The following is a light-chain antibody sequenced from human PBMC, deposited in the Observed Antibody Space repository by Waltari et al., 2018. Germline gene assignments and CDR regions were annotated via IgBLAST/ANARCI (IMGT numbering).Light chain of an antibody. CDR1: GDDVGSSDY. Sequence: QSALTQPRSVSGSPGQSVTISCTGTGDDVGSSDYVSWYQQQSCRAPKLIIYDVFNRPSGVPDRFSGSRSGGTAYLTISGLQAEDEADYYCCSYAGPAFGEGTKLTVL. V-gene: IGLV2-11*01. CDR3: CSYAGPA. CDR2: DVF. J-gene: IGLJ2*01.